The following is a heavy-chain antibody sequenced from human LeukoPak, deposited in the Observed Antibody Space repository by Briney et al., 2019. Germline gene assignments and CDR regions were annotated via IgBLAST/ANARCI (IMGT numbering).Heavy chain of an antibody. D-gene: IGHD6-6*01. CDR3: ARDLSSSSDYNWFDP. Sequence: GGSLRLSCAASGFTVSSNYMSWVRQAPGKGLEWVANIKQDGSEKYYVDSVKGRFTISRDNAKNSLYLQMNSLRAEDTAVYYCARDLSSSSDYNWFDPWGQGTLVTVSS. CDR2: IKQDGSEK. CDR1: GFTVSSNY. J-gene: IGHJ5*02. V-gene: IGHV3-7*01.